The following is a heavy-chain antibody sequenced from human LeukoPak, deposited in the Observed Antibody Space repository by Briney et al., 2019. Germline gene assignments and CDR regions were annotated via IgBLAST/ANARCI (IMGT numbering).Heavy chain of an antibody. J-gene: IGHJ3*02. CDR2: INPSGGST. CDR3: ARQLGAFDI. Sequence: VASVKVSCKASGYTFTSYYMHWVRQAPGQGLEWMGIINPSGGSTSSAQKFQGRVTMTRDTSISTAYMELSRLRSDDTAVYYCARQLGAFDIWGQGTMVTVSS. CDR1: GYTFTSYY. D-gene: IGHD1-1*01. V-gene: IGHV1-46*01.